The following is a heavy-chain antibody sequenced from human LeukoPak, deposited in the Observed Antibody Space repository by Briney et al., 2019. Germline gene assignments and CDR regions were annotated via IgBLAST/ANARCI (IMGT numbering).Heavy chain of an antibody. J-gene: IGHJ4*02. Sequence: GGSLRLSCAASGFTFDDYAMHWVRQAPGQGLEWVSLISWDGGSTYYADSVKGRFTISRDNSTNSLYLQMNSLRAEDTALYYCAKGREYYDFWSGYHYYFDYWGQGTLVTVSS. V-gene: IGHV3-43D*04. CDR1: GFTFDDYA. CDR3: AKGREYYDFWSGYHYYFDY. CDR2: ISWDGGST. D-gene: IGHD3-3*01.